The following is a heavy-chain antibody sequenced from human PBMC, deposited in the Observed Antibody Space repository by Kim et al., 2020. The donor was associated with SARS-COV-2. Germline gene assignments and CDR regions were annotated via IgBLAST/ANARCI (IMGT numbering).Heavy chain of an antibody. V-gene: IGHV4-61*01. CDR1: GGSVSSGSYY. J-gene: IGHJ5*02. CDR2: IYYSGST. CDR3: ARDLGSTVTTFVRRTNWFDP. Sequence: SETLSLTCTVSGGSVSSGSYYWSWIRQPPGKGLEWIGYIYYSGSTNYNPSLKSRVTISVDTSKNQFSLKLSSVTAADTAVYYCARDLGSTVTTFVRRTNWFDPWGQGTLVTVSS. D-gene: IGHD4-17*01.